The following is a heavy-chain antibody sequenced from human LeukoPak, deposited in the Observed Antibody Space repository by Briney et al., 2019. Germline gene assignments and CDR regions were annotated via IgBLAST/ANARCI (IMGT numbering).Heavy chain of an antibody. J-gene: IGHJ5*02. CDR3: ARETSDCSGGSCYVASVWFDP. V-gene: IGHV1-69*04. Sequence: SVKVSCKASGYTFTGYYMHWVRQAPGQGLEWMGRIIPILGIANYAQKFQGRVTITADKSTSTAYMELSSLRSEDTAVYYCARETSDCSGGSCYVASVWFDPWGQGTLVTVSS. CDR2: IIPILGIA. CDR1: GYTFTGYY. D-gene: IGHD2-15*01.